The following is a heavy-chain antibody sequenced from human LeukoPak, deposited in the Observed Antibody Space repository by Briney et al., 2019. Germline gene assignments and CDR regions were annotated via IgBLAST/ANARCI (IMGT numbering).Heavy chain of an antibody. D-gene: IGHD1-26*01. CDR3: ARAWDSGSYRQFDY. J-gene: IGHJ4*02. V-gene: IGHV1-69*13. CDR1: GYTFTSYA. Sequence: SVKVSCKASGYTFTSYAISWVRQAPGQGLEWMGGIIPIFGTANYAQKFQGRVTITADESMSTAYMELSSLRSEDTAVYYCARAWDSGSYRQFDYWGQGTLVTVSP. CDR2: IIPIFGTA.